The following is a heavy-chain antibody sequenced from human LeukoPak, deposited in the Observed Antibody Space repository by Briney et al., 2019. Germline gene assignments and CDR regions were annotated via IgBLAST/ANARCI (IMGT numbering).Heavy chain of an antibody. V-gene: IGHV4-30-4*01. CDR2: IYYSGNT. D-gene: IGHD3-22*01. CDR3: ATTPFRRDASGYFLGGS. J-gene: IGHJ4*02. Sequence: SQALSLTCTVSGGSITTGVSYWSWIRQPPGKGLEWIGYIYYSGNTYSSPSLKSRITISMDTSRNQFSLKLTSVTAADTAVYYCATTPFRRDASGYFLGGSWGQGTLVTVSS. CDR1: GGSITTGVSY.